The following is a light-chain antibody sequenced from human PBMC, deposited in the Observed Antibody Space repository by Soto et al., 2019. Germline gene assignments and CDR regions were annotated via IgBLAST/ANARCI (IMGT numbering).Light chain of an antibody. CDR2: KAS. V-gene: IGKV1-5*03. J-gene: IGKJ1*01. CDR3: QQYSTYTPRT. CDR1: QSISIW. Sequence: DIAMTQSPSTLSASVGDRVPITCRASQSISIWLAWYQQRPGKAPKILIYKASSLESGVPSRFSGSGSGTEFTLTISSLQPDDFATYYCQQYSTYTPRTFGQGTKVDIK.